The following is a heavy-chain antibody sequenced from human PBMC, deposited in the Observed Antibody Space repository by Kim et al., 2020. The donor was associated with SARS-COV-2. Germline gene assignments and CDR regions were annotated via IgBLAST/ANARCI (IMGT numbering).Heavy chain of an antibody. CDR3: APLWAAPRDDAFYI. J-gene: IGHJ3*02. D-gene: IGHD1-26*01. CDR2: IYYSGST. V-gene: IGHV4-39*01. CDR1: GGSISSSSYY. Sequence: SETLSLTCTVSGGSISSSSYYWGWIRQPPGKGLEWIGSIYYSGSTYYNSSLKSRVTISVDTSKNQFSLKLSSVTAADTAVYYCAPLWAAPRDDAFYIWGQRTMFTVSS.